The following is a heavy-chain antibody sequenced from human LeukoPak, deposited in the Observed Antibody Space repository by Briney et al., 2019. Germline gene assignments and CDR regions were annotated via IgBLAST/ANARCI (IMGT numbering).Heavy chain of an antibody. CDR3: AKPTTGSPTAAGLDY. V-gene: IGHV3-30*02. CDR1: GFTFSSYS. J-gene: IGHJ4*02. Sequence: PGGFLSLSCAASGFTFSSYSMYWVRPAPGKGLEWVSYISFSGSNVHYADSVKGRFTISRDNSKSTLFLQMNSLRPEDTAVYYCAKPTTGSPTAAGLDYWGQGTLVTVSS. D-gene: IGHD1-1*01. CDR2: ISFSGSNV.